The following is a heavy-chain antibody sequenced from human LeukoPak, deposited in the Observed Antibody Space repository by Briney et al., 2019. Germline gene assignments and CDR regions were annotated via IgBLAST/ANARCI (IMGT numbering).Heavy chain of an antibody. V-gene: IGHV7-4-1*02. J-gene: IGHJ4*02. CDR1: GYTFTSYA. D-gene: IGHD3-16*01. CDR3: ARDFPSGGEGADFDY. CDR2: INTNTGNP. Sequence: GASVKVSCKASGYTFTSYAMNWVRQAPGQGLEWMGWINTNTGNPTYAQGFTGRFVFSLDTSVSTAYLQISSLKAEGTAVYYCARDFPSGGEGADFDYWGQGTLVTVSS.